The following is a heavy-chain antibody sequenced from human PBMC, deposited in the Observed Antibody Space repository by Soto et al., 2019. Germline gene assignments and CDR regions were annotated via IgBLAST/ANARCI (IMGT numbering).Heavy chain of an antibody. D-gene: IGHD1-1*01. CDR2: IYATGTT. J-gene: IGHJ5*02. CDR3: VMEGTKTLRDWFDP. V-gene: IGHV4-4*07. Sequence: QVQLQESGPGLVKPSETLSLTCTVSGASISGFYWSWFRKSAGKGLEWIGRIYATGTTDYNPSLTSLVMMSVVTSTKPLSLTLMSMTAADTAVYYCVMEGTKTLRDWFDPWGQGVSVTVSS. CDR1: GASISGFY.